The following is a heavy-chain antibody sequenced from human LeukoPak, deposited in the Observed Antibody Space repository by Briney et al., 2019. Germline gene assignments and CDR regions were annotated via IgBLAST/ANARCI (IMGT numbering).Heavy chain of an antibody. CDR1: GGTFSSYA. D-gene: IGHD2-2*02. J-gene: IGHJ6*02. V-gene: IGHV1-69*04. CDR2: IIPIFGIA. Sequence: GASVKVSCKASGGTFSSYAISWVRQAPGQGLEWMGRIIPIFGIANYAQKFQGRVTITADKSTSTAYMELSSLRSEDTAVYYCARDRDCSSTSCYTRYIQEGADYYYYGMDVWGQGTTVTVSS. CDR3: ARDRDCSSTSCYTRYIQEGADYYYYGMDV.